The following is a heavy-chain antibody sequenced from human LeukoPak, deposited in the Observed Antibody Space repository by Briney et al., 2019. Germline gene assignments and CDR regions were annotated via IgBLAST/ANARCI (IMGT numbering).Heavy chain of an antibody. V-gene: IGHV4-34*01. CDR3: ARDTGNYPHVAFDI. D-gene: IGHD1-26*01. CDR1: GGSFSGYY. CDR2: INHSGST. J-gene: IGHJ3*02. Sequence: SETLSLTCAVYGGSFSGYYWSWIRQPPGKELEWIGEINHSGSTNYNPSLKSRVTISVDTSKNQFSLKLSSVTAADTAVYWCARDTGNYPHVAFDIWGQGTLVTVSS.